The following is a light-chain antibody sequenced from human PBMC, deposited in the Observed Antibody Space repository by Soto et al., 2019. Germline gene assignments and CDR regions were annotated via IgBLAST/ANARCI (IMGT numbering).Light chain of an antibody. V-gene: IGKV3-20*01. CDR3: QQYGSSLYT. CDR1: QSVSSSY. CDR2: GAS. J-gene: IGKJ2*01. Sequence: EIVLTQSPGTLSLSLVERATLSCRASQSVSSSYLAWYQQKPGQAPRLLIYGASSRATGIPDRFSGSGSGTDFTVTISRLEPEDFAVYYCQQYGSSLYTFGQGTKLEIK.